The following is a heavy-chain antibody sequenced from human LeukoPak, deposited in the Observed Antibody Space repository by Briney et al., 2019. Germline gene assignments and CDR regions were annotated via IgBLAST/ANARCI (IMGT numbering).Heavy chain of an antibody. J-gene: IGHJ4*02. Sequence: GGSLRLSCAASGFTFSSYWMSWVRQAPGKGLEWVSAISGSGGSTYYADSVKGRFTISRDNSKNTLYLQMNSLRAEDTAVYYCAKVDAWLRFLEWLSPLDYWGQGTLVTVSS. V-gene: IGHV3-23*01. CDR3: AKVDAWLRFLEWLSPLDY. CDR2: ISGSGGST. CDR1: GFTFSSYW. D-gene: IGHD3-3*01.